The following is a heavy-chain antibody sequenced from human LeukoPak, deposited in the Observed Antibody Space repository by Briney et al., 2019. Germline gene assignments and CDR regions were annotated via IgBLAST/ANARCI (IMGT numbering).Heavy chain of an antibody. Sequence: GGSLRLSCAASGFTFSSYWMSWVRQAPGKGLEWVANIKQDGSEKYYVDSVKGRFTISRDNAKNSLYLQMNSLRAEDTAVYYCARESSGYSSGWYAAYFDYWGQGTLVTVSS. J-gene: IGHJ4*02. CDR1: GFTFSSYW. CDR2: IKQDGSEK. CDR3: ARESSGYSSGWYAAYFDY. D-gene: IGHD6-19*01. V-gene: IGHV3-7*01.